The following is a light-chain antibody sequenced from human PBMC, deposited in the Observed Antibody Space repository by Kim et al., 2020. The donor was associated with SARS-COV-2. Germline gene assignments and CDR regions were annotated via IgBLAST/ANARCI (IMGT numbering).Light chain of an antibody. Sequence: SYELTQPPSVSVSPGQTASITCSGDKLGDKYASWYQQKPGQSPVLVIYEDSKRPSGIPERVSGSKSGKTATLTISGTQAMDEAAYYCQAWDSRTVVFGGGTQLTFL. J-gene: IGLJ3*02. CDR3: QAWDSRTVV. CDR2: EDS. V-gene: IGLV3-1*01. CDR1: KLGDKY.